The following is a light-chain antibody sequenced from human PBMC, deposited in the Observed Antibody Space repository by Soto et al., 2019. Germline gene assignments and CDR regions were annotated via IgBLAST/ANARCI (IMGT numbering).Light chain of an antibody. J-gene: IGKJ1*01. CDR2: GAS. CDR3: HQYGSSPGT. V-gene: IGKV3-20*01. Sequence: EIVMTQSPATLSVSPGERATLSCRASESVSSNLAWYQQKAGQAPRLLFFGASIRATGIPDRFSGSGSGTDFTLTISRLEPEDFAVYYCHQYGSSPGTFGPGTKVDIK. CDR1: ESVSSN.